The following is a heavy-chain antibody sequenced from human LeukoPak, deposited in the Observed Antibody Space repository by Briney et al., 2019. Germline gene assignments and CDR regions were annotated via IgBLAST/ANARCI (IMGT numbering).Heavy chain of an antibody. Sequence: ASVKVSCKASGYNFVNNGISWVRQAPGQGLEWMGWIATQNDNAHYAQKFQDRVTMTADTSTSTAYMEVRSLTSDDTAVYCARKQGSFSWGQGTLVAVSS. CDR3: ARKQGSFS. J-gene: IGHJ5*02. V-gene: IGHV1-18*01. D-gene: IGHD3-3*02. CDR2: IATQNDNA. CDR1: GYNFVNNG.